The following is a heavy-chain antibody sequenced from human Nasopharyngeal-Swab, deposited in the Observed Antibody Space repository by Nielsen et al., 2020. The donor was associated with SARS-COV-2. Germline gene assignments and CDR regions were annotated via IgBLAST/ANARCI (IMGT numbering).Heavy chain of an antibody. CDR2: IYYSGST. CDR1: GGSVSSGSYY. V-gene: IGHV4-61*01. J-gene: IGHJ2*01. CDR3: ARELEGTAVAGYWYFDL. Sequence: SETLSLTCTVSGGSVSSGSYYWSWIRQPPGKGLEWIGYIYYSGSTNYNPSLKSRVTISVDTSKNQFSLKLSSVTAADTAVYYCARELEGTAVAGYWYFDLWGRGTLVTVSS. D-gene: IGHD6-19*01.